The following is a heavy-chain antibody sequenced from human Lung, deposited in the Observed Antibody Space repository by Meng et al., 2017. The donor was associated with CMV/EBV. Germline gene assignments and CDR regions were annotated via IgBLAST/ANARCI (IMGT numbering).Heavy chain of an antibody. CDR2: ITSDGSST. D-gene: IGHD3-22*01. V-gene: IGHV3-74*01. CDR3: AREYRLKYDSSGFDF. J-gene: IGHJ4*02. Sequence: SCAASGFTFNTYWMHWVRQAPGKGLVWVSRITSDGSSTTYADSVKGRFTISRDNAKNTLYLQMNSLGAEDTAVYYCAREYRLKYDSSGFDFWGQGTLVTVS. CDR1: GFTFNTYW.